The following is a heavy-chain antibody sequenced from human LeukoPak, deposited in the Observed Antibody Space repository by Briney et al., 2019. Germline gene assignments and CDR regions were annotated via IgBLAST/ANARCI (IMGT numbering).Heavy chain of an antibody. V-gene: IGHV4-34*01. J-gene: IGHJ4*02. Sequence: TSETLSLACAVYGGSFSGYYWSWIRQPPGKGLEWIGEINHSGSTNYNPSLRSRVAMSLDRANNQFSLSLTSVTAADTAVYYCTRESRPFCPFAYWGQGVLVTVSS. CDR2: INHSGST. CDR1: GGSFSGYY. CDR3: TRESRPFCPFAY. D-gene: IGHD2-2*01.